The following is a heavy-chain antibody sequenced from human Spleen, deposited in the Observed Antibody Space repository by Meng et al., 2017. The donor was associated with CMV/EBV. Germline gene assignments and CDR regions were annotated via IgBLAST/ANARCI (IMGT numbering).Heavy chain of an antibody. J-gene: IGHJ3*02. CDR3: AREVTIFGVVTGDAFDI. Sequence: GESLKISCAASGFTFSSYVMSWVRQAPGKGLEWVSAISGSGGSTYYADSVKGRFTISRDNAKNSLYLQMNSLRAEDTAVYYCAREVTIFGVVTGDAFDIWGQGTMVTVSS. D-gene: IGHD3-3*01. CDR2: ISGSGGST. CDR1: GFTFSSYV. V-gene: IGHV3-23*01.